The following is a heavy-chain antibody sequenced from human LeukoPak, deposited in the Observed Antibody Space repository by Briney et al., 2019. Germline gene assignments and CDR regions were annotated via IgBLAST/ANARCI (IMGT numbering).Heavy chain of an antibody. V-gene: IGHV3-30*04. D-gene: IGHD1-26*01. CDR3: ASLKVLVGATLGVHLSAPHPT. Sequence: GGSLRLSCAASGFTFSNYAMHWVRQAPGKGLEWVAVISYDGSNKYYADSVKGRFTISRDNSKNTLYLQMNSLRAEDTAVYYCASLKVLVGATLGVHLSAPHPTWGQGTLVTVSS. CDR2: ISYDGSNK. J-gene: IGHJ5*02. CDR1: GFTFSNYA.